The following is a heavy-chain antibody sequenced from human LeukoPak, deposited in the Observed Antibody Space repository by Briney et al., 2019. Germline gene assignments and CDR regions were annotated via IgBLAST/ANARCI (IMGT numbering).Heavy chain of an antibody. D-gene: IGHD5-12*01. CDR3: ARVVDIVATRVYYYGMDV. J-gene: IGHJ6*02. CDR1: GYTFTSYD. CDR2: MKANSGNT. V-gene: IGHV1-8*01. Sequence: GSVKVSCKASGYTFTSYDINWVRQATGQGLERMGWMKANSGNTDYAQKLQSRVTMSRNTSISTAYMELRRLRAEDTAVYYSARVVDIVATRVYYYGMDVWGQGATVTVSS.